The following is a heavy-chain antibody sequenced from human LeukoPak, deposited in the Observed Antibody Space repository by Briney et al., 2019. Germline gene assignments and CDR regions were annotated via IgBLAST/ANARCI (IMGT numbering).Heavy chain of an antibody. CDR2: IYYSGST. J-gene: IGHJ4*02. V-gene: IGHV4-59*01. D-gene: IGHD2-15*01. CDR1: GGSISSYY. Sequence: KPSETLSLTCTVSGGSISSYYWSWIRQPPGKGLEWIGYIYYSGSTNYNPSLKSRVTISVDTSKNQFSLKLSSVTAADTAVYYCARAGGGGYCSGGSCYEAERYYFDYWGQGTLVTVSS. CDR3: ARAGGGGYCSGGSCYEAERYYFDY.